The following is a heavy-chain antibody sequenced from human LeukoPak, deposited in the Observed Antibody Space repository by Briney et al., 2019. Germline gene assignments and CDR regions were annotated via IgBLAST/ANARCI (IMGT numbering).Heavy chain of an antibody. Sequence: SETLSLTCTVSGGSISSYYWTWIRQPPGKGLEWIGYISDSGSPNYNPSLKSRVTISVDTSKNQFSLKLSSVTAADTAVYYCARGLNFQDYWGQGTLVTVSS. J-gene: IGHJ4*02. CDR2: ISDSGSP. V-gene: IGHV4-59*01. D-gene: IGHD3-3*01. CDR1: GGSISSYY. CDR3: ARGLNFQDY.